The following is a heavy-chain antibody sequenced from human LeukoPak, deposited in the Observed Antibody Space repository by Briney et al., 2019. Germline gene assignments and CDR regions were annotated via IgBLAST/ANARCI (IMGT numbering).Heavy chain of an antibody. J-gene: IGHJ1*01. CDR1: GFTFSTYA. Sequence: GGSLRLSCSASGFTFSTYAMHWVRQAPGKGLEYVSVISGNGGSTSYADSVKGRFITSRDNSKNTVYLQMSSLRAEDTAVYYCAAYDTGGYASKYFQHWGQGTLVTVSS. V-gene: IGHV3-64D*06. CDR3: AAYDTGGYASKYFQH. D-gene: IGHD3-22*01. CDR2: ISGNGGST.